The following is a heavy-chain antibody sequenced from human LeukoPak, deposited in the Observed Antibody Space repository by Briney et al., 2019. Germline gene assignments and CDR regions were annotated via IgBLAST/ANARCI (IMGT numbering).Heavy chain of an antibody. CDR3: ARLYGSGSYGYSGDYYYYYYMDV. CDR1: GYTFTSYG. CDR2: ISAYNGNT. D-gene: IGHD3-10*01. V-gene: IGHV1-18*01. Sequence: HRASVKVSCKASGYTFTSYGISWVRQAPGQGLEWMGWISAYNGNTNYAQKLQGRVTMTTDTSTSTAYMELRSLRSDDTAVYYCARLYGSGSYGYSGDYYYYYYMDVWGKGTTVTISS. J-gene: IGHJ6*03.